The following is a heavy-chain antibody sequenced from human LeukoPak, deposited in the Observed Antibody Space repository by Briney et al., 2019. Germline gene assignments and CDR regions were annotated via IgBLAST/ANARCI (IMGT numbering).Heavy chain of an antibody. V-gene: IGHV1-3*03. D-gene: IGHD3-10*01. Sequence: ASVKVSCKASGYTFTSYAMHWVRQAPGQRLEWMGWINAGNGNTKYSQEFQGRVTITRDTSASTAYMELSSLRSEDMAVYYCARTRSYYYGSGSELDYWGQGTLVTVSS. CDR1: GYTFTSYA. CDR2: INAGNGNT. J-gene: IGHJ4*02. CDR3: ARTRSYYYGSGSELDY.